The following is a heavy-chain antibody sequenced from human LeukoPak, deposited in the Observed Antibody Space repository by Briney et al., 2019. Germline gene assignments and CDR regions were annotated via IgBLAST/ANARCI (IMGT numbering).Heavy chain of an antibody. Sequence: GGSLRLSCAASGFTFSSYAMSWARQAPGKGLEWVSLIGRNGETTNYADSVKGRFSISRDNSRNTLYLQMDSLRAEDTAVYYCAKLRVETDIERGYWGQGTLVTVSS. J-gene: IGHJ4*02. V-gene: IGHV3-23*01. D-gene: IGHD5-18*01. CDR3: AKLRVETDIERGY. CDR2: IGRNGETT. CDR1: GFTFSSYA.